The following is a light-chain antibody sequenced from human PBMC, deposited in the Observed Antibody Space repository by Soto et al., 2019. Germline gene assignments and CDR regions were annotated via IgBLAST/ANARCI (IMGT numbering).Light chain of an antibody. CDR3: SAYAGSNNLGL. J-gene: IGLJ2*01. Sequence: QSVLTQPPSASGSPGQSVTISCTGTSSDIGAYDYVSWYQQYPGKAPRLIIYEVRHRPSGVPDRFSGSKSGNTASLTVSGLQAEDEADYYCSAYAGSNNLGLFGGGTKLTVL. CDR2: EVR. CDR1: SSDIGAYDY. V-gene: IGLV2-8*01.